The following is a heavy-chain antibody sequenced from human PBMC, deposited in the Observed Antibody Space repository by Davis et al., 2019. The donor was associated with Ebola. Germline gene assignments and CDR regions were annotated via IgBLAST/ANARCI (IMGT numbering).Heavy chain of an antibody. D-gene: IGHD1-1*01. Sequence: ASVKVFCNASGYTLITSGITWVRQPPGHGLEWMGWISAHNDDTNYSQKVQGRVTMTIDTSTNTAYLELRSLKSDDTAVYYCARRGDDNDNDFDYWGQGTLVTVSS. V-gene: IGHV1-18*01. CDR2: ISAHNDDT. CDR3: ARRGDDNDNDFDY. J-gene: IGHJ4*02. CDR1: GYTLITSG.